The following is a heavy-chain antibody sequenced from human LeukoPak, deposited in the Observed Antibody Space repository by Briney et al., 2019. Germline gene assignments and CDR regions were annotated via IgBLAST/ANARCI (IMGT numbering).Heavy chain of an antibody. CDR3: ARRSHDSSGYYS. CDR2: INPNSGGT. Sequence: ASVKVSCKASGGTFSSYAISWVRQAPGQGLEWMGWINPNSGGTNYAQKFQGRVTMTRDTSISTAYMELSRLRSDDTAVYYCARRSHDSSGYYSWGQGTLVTVSS. J-gene: IGHJ4*02. V-gene: IGHV1-2*02. CDR1: GGTFSSYA. D-gene: IGHD3-22*01.